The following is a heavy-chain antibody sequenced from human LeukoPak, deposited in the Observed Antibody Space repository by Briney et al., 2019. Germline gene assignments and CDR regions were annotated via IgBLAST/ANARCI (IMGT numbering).Heavy chain of an antibody. CDR1: GFTFSSYA. Sequence: GRSLRLSCAASGFTFSSYAMHWVRQAPGKGLEWVAVISYDGSNKYYADSVKGRFTISRDNSKNTLYLQMNSLRAEDTAVYYCAKEFGELLGAFDIWGQGTLVTVSS. CDR3: AKEFGELLGAFDI. CDR2: ISYDGSNK. J-gene: IGHJ4*02. V-gene: IGHV3-30-3*01. D-gene: IGHD1-26*01.